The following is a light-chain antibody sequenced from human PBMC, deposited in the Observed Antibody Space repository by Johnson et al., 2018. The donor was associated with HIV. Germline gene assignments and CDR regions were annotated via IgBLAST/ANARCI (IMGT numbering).Light chain of an antibody. Sequence: QSVLTQPPSVSAAPGQKVTISCSGSSSNIGNNYVSWYQQLPGTAPKLLIYDNNKRPPGIPDRFSGSRSGTSATLGITGLKTGDEADYYCGTWDSSLSVYVFGTGTKVTVL. CDR2: DNN. CDR1: SSNIGNNY. V-gene: IGLV1-51*01. J-gene: IGLJ1*01. CDR3: GTWDSSLSVYV.